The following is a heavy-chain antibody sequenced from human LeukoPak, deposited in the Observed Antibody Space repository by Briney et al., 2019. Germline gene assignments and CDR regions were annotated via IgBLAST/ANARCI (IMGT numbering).Heavy chain of an antibody. J-gene: IGHJ6*02. V-gene: IGHV4-39*07. CDR1: GGSISGSSYY. D-gene: IGHD2-2*01. CDR2: IYYSGST. Sequence: SETLSLTCTVSGGSISGSSYYWGWIRQPPGKGLEWIGSIYYSGSTNYNPSLKSRVTISVDTSKNQFSLKLSSVTAADTAVYYCARGESVVPAANYYYGMDVWGQGTTVTVSS. CDR3: ARGESVVPAANYYYGMDV.